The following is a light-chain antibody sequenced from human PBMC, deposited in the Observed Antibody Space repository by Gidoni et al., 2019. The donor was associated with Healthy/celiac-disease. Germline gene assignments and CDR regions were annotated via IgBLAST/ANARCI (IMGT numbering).Light chain of an antibody. Sequence: DIQMPQSPSTLSAPVGDRVTITCRASQSISSWLAWYQQKPGKAPKLLIYDASSLESGVPSRFSGSGSGTEFTLTISSLQPDDVATYYCQQYNSYSPAFGQGTKVEIK. CDR1: QSISSW. CDR3: QQYNSYSPA. CDR2: DAS. V-gene: IGKV1-5*01. J-gene: IGKJ1*01.